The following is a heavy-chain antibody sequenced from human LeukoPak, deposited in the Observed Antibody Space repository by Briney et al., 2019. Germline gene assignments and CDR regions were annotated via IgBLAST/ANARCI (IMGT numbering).Heavy chain of an antibody. Sequence: VASVKVSCKASGGTFSSYAISWVRQAPGQGLEWMGRIIPILGIANYAQKFQGRVTITADKSTSTAYMELSSLRSEDTAVYYCAREPVFIAAAGGYYWGQGTLVTVSS. CDR3: AREPVFIAAAGGYY. CDR1: GGTFSSYA. V-gene: IGHV1-69*04. CDR2: IIPILGIA. D-gene: IGHD6-13*01. J-gene: IGHJ4*02.